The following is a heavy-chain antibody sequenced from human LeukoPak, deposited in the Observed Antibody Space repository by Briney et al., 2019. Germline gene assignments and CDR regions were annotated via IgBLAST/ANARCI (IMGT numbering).Heavy chain of an antibody. V-gene: IGHV3-21*01. D-gene: IGHD2-8*01. CDR1: GFTFSSYS. J-gene: IGHJ4*02. Sequence: GGSLRLSCAASGFTFSSYSMNWVRQAPGKGLEWVSSISSSSSYIYYADSVKGRFTISRDNAKNSLYLQMNSLRAEDTAVYYCARDAGAFNVDYWGQGTLVTVSS. CDR3: ARDAGAFNVDY. CDR2: ISSSSSYI.